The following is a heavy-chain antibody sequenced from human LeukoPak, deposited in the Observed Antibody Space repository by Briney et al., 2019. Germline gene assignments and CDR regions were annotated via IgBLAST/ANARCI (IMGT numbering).Heavy chain of an antibody. CDR3: ATRYDFWSDLTEDAFDI. CDR2: INPNSGGT. J-gene: IGHJ3*02. V-gene: IGHV1-2*02. Sequence: ASVKVSCKASGYTFTGYYMHWVRQAPGQGLEWMGWINPNSGGTNYAQNFQGRVTMTRDTSISTAYMELSRLRSDDTAVYYCATRYDFWSDLTEDAFDIWGQGTMVTVSS. D-gene: IGHD3-3*01. CDR1: GYTFTGYY.